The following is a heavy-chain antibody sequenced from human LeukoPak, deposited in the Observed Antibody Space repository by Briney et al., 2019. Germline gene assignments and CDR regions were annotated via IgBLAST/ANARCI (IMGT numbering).Heavy chain of an antibody. CDR3: VTFKTLGYCSGGSCHRYFQH. J-gene: IGHJ1*01. D-gene: IGHD2-15*01. CDR1: GFTFSSYA. Sequence: PGGSLRLSCAASGFTFSSYAMSWVRQAPGKGLEWVSAISGSGGSTYYADSVKGRFTISRDNSKNTLYLQMNSLRAEDTAVYYCVTFKTLGYCSGGSCHRYFQHWGQGTLVTVSS. V-gene: IGHV3-23*01. CDR2: ISGSGGST.